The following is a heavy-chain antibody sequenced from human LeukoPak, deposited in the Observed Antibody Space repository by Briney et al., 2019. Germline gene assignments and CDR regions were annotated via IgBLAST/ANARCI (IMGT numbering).Heavy chain of an antibody. J-gene: IGHJ6*02. Sequence: GGSLRLSCAASGFTFSSYWMSWVRQAPGRGLEWVANIKQDGSEKHYVDSMKGRFIISRDNTKNSLYLQVNSLRAEDTAVYFCARVGLIAGRPDYYYGMDVWGQGTTVTVSS. D-gene: IGHD6-6*01. V-gene: IGHV3-7*03. CDR1: GFTFSSYW. CDR3: ARVGLIAGRPDYYYGMDV. CDR2: IKQDGSEK.